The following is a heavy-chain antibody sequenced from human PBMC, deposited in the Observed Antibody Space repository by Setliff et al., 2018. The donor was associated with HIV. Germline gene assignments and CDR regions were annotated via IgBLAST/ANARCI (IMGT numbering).Heavy chain of an antibody. CDR3: ARGSGRFCSGGRCSAFDY. CDR2: IHHSGRT. V-gene: IGHV4-38-2*01. J-gene: IGHJ4*02. Sequence: SETLSLTCAVSGYSISSGYYWGWIRQPPGKGLEWIGEIHHSGRTEYNPSLTSRISMSVDSSKNQFSLRLSSVTAADTAVYYCARGSGRFCSGGRCSAFDYWGQGTLVTVSS. D-gene: IGHD2-15*01. CDR1: GYSISSGYY.